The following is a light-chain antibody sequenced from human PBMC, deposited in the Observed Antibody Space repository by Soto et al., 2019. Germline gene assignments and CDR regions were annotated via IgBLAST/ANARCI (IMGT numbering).Light chain of an antibody. CDR1: QSISSNY. Sequence: EIVLTQSPGTLSLSPGEGATLSCRASQSISSNYLAWYQQRPGQAPRLLIYGASSRATGIPDRFSGGGSGTDFTLIISRREPEDFAVYYCQQYGSSSPTTFGQGTRLEIE. J-gene: IGKJ5*01. CDR2: GAS. V-gene: IGKV3-20*01. CDR3: QQYGSSSPTT.